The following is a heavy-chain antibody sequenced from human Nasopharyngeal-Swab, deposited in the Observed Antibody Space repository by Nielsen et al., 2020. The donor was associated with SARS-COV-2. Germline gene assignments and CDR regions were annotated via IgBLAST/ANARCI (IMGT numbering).Heavy chain of an antibody. Sequence: SVKVSCKASAVTFTSSAVQWVRQARGQRLEWIGRIAVGGGNTNYAQKLQERVTITRDMSASTVYMELSSLRSEDTAVYYCAAAHYDYWSGYPFDQWGQGTLVTVSS. CDR1: AVTFTSSA. CDR2: IAVGGGNT. V-gene: IGHV1-58*01. D-gene: IGHD3-3*01. CDR3: AAAHYDYWSGYPFDQ. J-gene: IGHJ4*02.